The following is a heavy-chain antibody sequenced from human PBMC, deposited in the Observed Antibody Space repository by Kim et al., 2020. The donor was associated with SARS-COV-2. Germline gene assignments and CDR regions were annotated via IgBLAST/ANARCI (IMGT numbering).Heavy chain of an antibody. V-gene: IGHV4-59*01. CDR1: GGSISSYY. CDR2: IYYSGST. D-gene: IGHD2-15*01. J-gene: IGHJ4*02. Sequence: SETLSLTCTVSGGSISSYYWSWIRQPPGKGLEWIGYIYYSGSTNYNPSLKSRVTISVDTSKNQFSLKLSSVTAADTAVYYCARKPCSGGSCYGYYFDYWGQGTLVTVSS. CDR3: ARKPCSGGSCYGYYFDY.